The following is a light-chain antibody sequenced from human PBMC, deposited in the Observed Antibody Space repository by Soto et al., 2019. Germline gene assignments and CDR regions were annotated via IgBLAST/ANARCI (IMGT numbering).Light chain of an antibody. J-gene: IGKJ2*01. V-gene: IGKV1-27*01. Sequence: DIQMTQSPPSLSASVGDRVTITCRASQGIGNYLAWYQQKPGKVPKLLIYGASTLQSGVPSRFSGSGSGTDFSLTISSLQPEDFATYYCQQTYTSPYTFGQGTKLEIK. CDR2: GAS. CDR3: QQTYTSPYT. CDR1: QGIGNY.